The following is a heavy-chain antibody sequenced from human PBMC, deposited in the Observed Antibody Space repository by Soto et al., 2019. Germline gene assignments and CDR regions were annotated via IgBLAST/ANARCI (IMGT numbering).Heavy chain of an antibody. CDR1: GFTFSDYY. J-gene: IGHJ3*02. CDR2: ISGTDSTI. V-gene: IGHV3-11*01. D-gene: IGHD3-22*01. Sequence: QVQLVESGGGLVKPGGSLRLSCAASGFTFSDYYMTWIRQAPGKGLEWVSFISGTDSTIYYAASVKGRFTISRDNAKKSVYLRMNSLRAEDTAVYYCARQSPLWHYYDRTTTGAFDIWGQGTMVTVSS. CDR3: ARQSPLWHYYDRTTTGAFDI.